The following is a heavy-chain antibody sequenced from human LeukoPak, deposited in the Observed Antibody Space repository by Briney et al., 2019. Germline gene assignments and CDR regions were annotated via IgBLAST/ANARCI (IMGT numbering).Heavy chain of an antibody. V-gene: IGHV4-38-2*01. J-gene: IGHJ4*02. D-gene: IGHD1-20*01. CDR3: ERAVAITQTRGFYFDY. CDR1: GYSITTAYD. CDR2: MYRSGSA. Sequence: PSETLWLTCAVSGYSITTAYDCGWIRQSPATGLEWIGSMYRSGSAFYNTSLKSRVSISLDTSKNQFSLNLTSVTAADTDLYYCERAVAITQTRGFYFDYWSQGTLVTVSS.